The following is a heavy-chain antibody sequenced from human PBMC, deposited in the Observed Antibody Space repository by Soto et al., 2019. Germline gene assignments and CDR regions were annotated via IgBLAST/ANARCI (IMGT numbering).Heavy chain of an antibody. CDR3: ARRDTSGFLRYFDN. CDR1: GGTLSSFINYP. V-gene: IGHV1-69*06. Sequence: GASVKVSCKASGGTLSSFINYPINWVRQAPGQGLEWMGGIVPNVGTVNYAQKFQGRVTITADKSTGTAYMEVSSLRSEGTALYYCARRDTSGFLRYFDNWGQGTLVTVSS. J-gene: IGHJ4*02. CDR2: IVPNVGTV. D-gene: IGHD3-3*01.